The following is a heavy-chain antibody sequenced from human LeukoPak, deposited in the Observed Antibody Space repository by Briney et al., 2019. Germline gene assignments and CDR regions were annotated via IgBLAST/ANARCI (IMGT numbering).Heavy chain of an antibody. D-gene: IGHD4-23*01. V-gene: IGHV3-21*01. CDR3: ARSLEWVVTGPFDY. J-gene: IGHJ4*02. CDR2: ISSSSSYI. CDR1: GFTFSSYS. Sequence: GGSLRLSCAASGFTFSSYSMTWVRQAPGKGLEWVSSISSSSSYIYYADSVKGRFTISRDNAKNSLYLQMNSLRAEDTAVYYCARSLEWVVTGPFDYWGQGTLVTVSS.